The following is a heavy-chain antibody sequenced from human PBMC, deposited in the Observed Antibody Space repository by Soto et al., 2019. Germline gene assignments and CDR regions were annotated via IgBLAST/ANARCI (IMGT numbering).Heavy chain of an antibody. J-gene: IGHJ6*02. CDR1: GFTFSSYG. CDR2: ISYDGSNK. Sequence: GGSLRLSCAASGFTFSSYGMHWVRKAPGKGLEWVAVISYDGSNKYYADSVKGRFHISRDNSKNTLYLQMNSLRAEHTSVYYCAKDLSEEYSSSSYYYYVMDVWGQGTTVTVSS. V-gene: IGHV3-30*18. CDR3: AKDLSEEYSSSSYYYYVMDV. D-gene: IGHD6-6*01.